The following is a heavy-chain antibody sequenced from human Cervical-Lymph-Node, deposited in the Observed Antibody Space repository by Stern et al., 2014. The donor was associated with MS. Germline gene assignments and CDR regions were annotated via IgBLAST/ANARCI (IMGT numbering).Heavy chain of an antibody. Sequence: VQLVESGAEVKKPGASVKVSCKASGYTFSSSGFSWGRQAPVQGLEWMGWISVYNGDTSYAEKIQGRVTMTTDTSTSTAYMELRSLRSDDTAVYFCARETPNCSGGTCYPRIDYWGQGTLVTVSS. CDR3: ARETPNCSGGTCYPRIDY. CDR2: ISVYNGDT. D-gene: IGHD2-15*01. CDR1: GYTFSSSG. V-gene: IGHV1-18*01. J-gene: IGHJ4*02.